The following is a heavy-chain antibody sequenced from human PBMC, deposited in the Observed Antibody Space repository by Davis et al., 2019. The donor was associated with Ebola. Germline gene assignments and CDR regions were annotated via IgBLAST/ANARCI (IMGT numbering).Heavy chain of an antibody. D-gene: IGHD2-21*02. Sequence: GGSLRLSCAASGFTFSSYAMSWVRQAPGKGLEWVSYISDSSTTIYYADSVKGRFTVSRDNAKNSLYLQMNSLRAEDTAVYYCVRDPALVVTGGGWFFGLWGRGTRVTVSS. CDR1: GFTFSSYA. J-gene: IGHJ2*01. CDR2: ISDSSTTI. CDR3: VRDPALVVTGGGWFFGL. V-gene: IGHV3-48*04.